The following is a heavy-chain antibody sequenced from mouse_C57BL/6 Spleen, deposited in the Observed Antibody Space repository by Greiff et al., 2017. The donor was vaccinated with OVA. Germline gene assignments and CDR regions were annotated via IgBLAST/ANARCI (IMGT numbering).Heavy chain of an antibody. J-gene: IGHJ3*01. CDR1: GYTFTSYG. Sequence: QVQLQQSGAELARPGASVKLSCKASGYTFTSYGISWVKQRTGQGLEWIGEIYPRSGNTYYNEKFKGKATLTADKSSSTAYMELRSLTSEDSAVYVCARGELGRFAYWGQGTLVTVSA. V-gene: IGHV1-81*01. D-gene: IGHD4-1*01. CDR2: IYPRSGNT. CDR3: ARGELGRFAY.